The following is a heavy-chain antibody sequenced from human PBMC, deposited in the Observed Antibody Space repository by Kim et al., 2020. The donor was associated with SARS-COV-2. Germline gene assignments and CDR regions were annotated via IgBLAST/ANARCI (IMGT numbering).Heavy chain of an antibody. V-gene: IGHV4-39*01. CDR2: IYYSGST. D-gene: IGHD3-10*01. CDR3: ARLEAAVGYGSGSYMDYYCGMDV. J-gene: IGHJ6*02. CDR1: GGSISSSSYY. Sequence: SETLSLTCTVSGGSISSSSYYWGWIRQPPGKGLEWIGSIYYSGSTYYNPSLKSRVTISVDTSKNQFSLKLSSVTAADTAVYYCARLEAAVGYGSGSYMDYYCGMDVWGQGTTVTVSS.